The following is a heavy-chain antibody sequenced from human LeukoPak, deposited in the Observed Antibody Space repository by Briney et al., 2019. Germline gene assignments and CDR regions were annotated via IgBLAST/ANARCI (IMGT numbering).Heavy chain of an antibody. J-gene: IGHJ4*02. CDR2: INPSGGST. V-gene: IGHV1-46*01. Sequence: ASVKVSCKASGYTFTSYYMHWVRQAPGQGLEWMGIINPSGGSTSYAQKFQGRVTMTRDTSTSTVYMELSSLRSEDTAVYYCARDPVYYDSSGYYCDYWGQGTRVTVSS. D-gene: IGHD3-22*01. CDR1: GYTFTSYY. CDR3: ARDPVYYDSSGYYCDY.